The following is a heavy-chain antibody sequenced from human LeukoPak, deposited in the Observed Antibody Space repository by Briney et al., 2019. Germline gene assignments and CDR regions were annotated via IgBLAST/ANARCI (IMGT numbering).Heavy chain of an antibody. D-gene: IGHD2-2*01. Sequence: PGRSLRLSCAASGFTFSSYGMHWVRQAPGKGLEWVAVISYDGSNKYYADSVKGRFTISRDNSKNTLYLQMNSLRAEDTAVYYCAKDLRPLPAAVDAFDIWGQGTMVTVSS. V-gene: IGHV3-30*18. CDR3: AKDLRPLPAAVDAFDI. J-gene: IGHJ3*02. CDR2: ISYDGSNK. CDR1: GFTFSSYG.